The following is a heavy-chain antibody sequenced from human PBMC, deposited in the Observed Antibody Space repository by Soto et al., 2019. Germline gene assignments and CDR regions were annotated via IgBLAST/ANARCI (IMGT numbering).Heavy chain of an antibody. CDR3: TRGVLSGTYVHEGFDV. CDR1: GFTLGDYA. D-gene: IGHD1-26*01. Sequence: GGSLRLSCTASGFTLGDYAMSWVRQAPGKGLEWVGFIRSKAYGGTTEYAASVKGRFTISRDDSKSIAYLQMNSLKTEDTAVYYCTRGVLSGTYVHEGFDVWGQGTTVTVSS. V-gene: IGHV3-49*04. J-gene: IGHJ6*02. CDR2: IRSKAYGGTT.